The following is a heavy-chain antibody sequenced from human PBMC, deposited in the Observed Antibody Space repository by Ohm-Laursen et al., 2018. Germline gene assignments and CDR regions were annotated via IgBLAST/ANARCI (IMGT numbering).Heavy chain of an antibody. J-gene: IGHJ3*01. V-gene: IGHV3-48*01. CDR1: GFTLSSYS. Sequence: GSLRLSCTASGFTLSSYSMNWIRQAPGKGLEWLSYINSVSSHRYEGDSARGRFTMSRDNAKNSVDLQLTSLRVEDTAVYYCARSVSNSGYFRHDAFDLWGQGTMLIASS. D-gene: IGHD3-22*01. CDR3: ARSVSNSGYFRHDAFDL. CDR2: INSVSSHR.